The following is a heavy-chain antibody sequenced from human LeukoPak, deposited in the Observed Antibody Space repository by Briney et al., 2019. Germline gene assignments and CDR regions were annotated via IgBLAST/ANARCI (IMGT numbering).Heavy chain of an antibody. CDR2: INPNSGWT. V-gene: IGHV1-2*02. J-gene: IGHJ6*03. D-gene: IGHD3-3*01. Sequence: ASVKVSCKASGYTFTVYYMHWVRQPPGQGLEWMGWINPNSGWTNDAQKFKGRVTMTRDTSISTAYMELSRLRSDDTAVYYCARDSKDFWSGYYSGYYYYYMDVWGKGTTVTVSS. CDR3: ARDSKDFWSGYYSGYYYYYMDV. CDR1: GYTFTVYY.